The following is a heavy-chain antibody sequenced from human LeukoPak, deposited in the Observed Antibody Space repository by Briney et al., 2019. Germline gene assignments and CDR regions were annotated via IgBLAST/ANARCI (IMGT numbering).Heavy chain of an antibody. CDR3: ARERVGEPASYYYYGMDV. Sequence: ASVKVSCKASGYTFTSYYMHWVRQAPGQGLEWMGIINPSGGSTSYAQKFQGRVTMTRDTSTSTVYMELSSLRSEDTAVYYCARERVGEPASYYYYGMDVWGQGTTVTVSS. V-gene: IGHV1-46*01. D-gene: IGHD1-26*01. CDR2: INPSGGST. CDR1: GYTFTSYY. J-gene: IGHJ6*02.